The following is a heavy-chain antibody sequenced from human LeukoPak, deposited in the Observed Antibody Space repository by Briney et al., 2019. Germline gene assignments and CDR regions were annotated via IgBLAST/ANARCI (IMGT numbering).Heavy chain of an antibody. CDR3: ARGPFDY. J-gene: IGHJ4*02. V-gene: IGHV3-30-3*01. CDR2: ISYDGSNK. Sequence: PGRSLRLSCAASGFTFSSYAMHWVRQAPGKGLEWVAVISYDGSNKYYADSVKGRFTISRDNSKNTLYLQMNGLRAEDTAVYYCARGPFDYWGQGTLVTVSS. CDR1: GFTFSSYA.